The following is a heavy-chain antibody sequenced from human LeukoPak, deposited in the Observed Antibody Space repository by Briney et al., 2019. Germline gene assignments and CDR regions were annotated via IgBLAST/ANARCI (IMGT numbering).Heavy chain of an antibody. V-gene: IGHV3-23*01. D-gene: IGHD1-1*01. CDR2: MSGSGGGT. J-gene: IGHJ4*02. CDR3: TYNWDY. Sequence: ETLSLTCTVSGGSISSSSYYWGWIRQAPGKGLEWVSTMSGSGGGTYYADSVKGRFTFSRDNSRNTLSLQMNSLRAEDTAVYYCTYNWDYWGQGTLVTVSS. CDR1: GGSISSSSYY.